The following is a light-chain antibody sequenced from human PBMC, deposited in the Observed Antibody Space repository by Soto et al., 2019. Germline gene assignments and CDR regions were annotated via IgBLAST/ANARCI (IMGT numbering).Light chain of an antibody. Sequence: DIQMTQSPSSVSGSVGDRVTITCRASQDITRWLAWYQQKPGKAPKLLIYGASSLQSGVPSRFSGSGSGTEFTLTISSLQPDDFATYYCQQYNTFWTFGQGTKVDIK. CDR2: GAS. CDR3: QQYNTFWT. CDR1: QDITRW. V-gene: IGKV1-12*01. J-gene: IGKJ1*01.